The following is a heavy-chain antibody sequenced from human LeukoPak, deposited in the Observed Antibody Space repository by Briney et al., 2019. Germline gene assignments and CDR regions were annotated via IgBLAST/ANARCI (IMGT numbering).Heavy chain of an antibody. Sequence: GASVKVSCKASGYTFTSYYMHWVRQAPGQGLEWMGIINPSGGSTSYAQKFQGRVTMTRDTSTSTVYMELSSLRSDDTAVYYCARDLRAAAGIKLGMDVWGQGTTVTVSS. J-gene: IGHJ6*02. CDR3: ARDLRAAAGIKLGMDV. CDR1: GYTFTSYY. CDR2: INPSGGST. D-gene: IGHD6-13*01. V-gene: IGHV1-46*01.